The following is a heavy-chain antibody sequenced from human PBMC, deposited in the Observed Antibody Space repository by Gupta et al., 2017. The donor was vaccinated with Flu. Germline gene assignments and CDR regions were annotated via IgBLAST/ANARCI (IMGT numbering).Heavy chain of an antibody. CDR3: ARAFTIATDQFDY. CDR1: GFTFRDHD. Sequence: EVQLVESGGGLVQPGRSLRLSCAASGFTFRDHDMDWVRQAPGKGPEWVGRIRIQAKNYPTEYAASVQGRFIISRDDSRNSLHLQMNSLKTEDTAEYYCARAFTIATDQFDYWGQGTLVTVSS. CDR2: IRIQAKNYPT. J-gene: IGHJ4*02. V-gene: IGHV3-72*01. D-gene: IGHD3-3*01.